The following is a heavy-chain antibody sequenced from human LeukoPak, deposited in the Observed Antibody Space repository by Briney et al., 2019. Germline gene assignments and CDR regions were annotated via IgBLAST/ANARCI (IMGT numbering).Heavy chain of an antibody. D-gene: IGHD3-9*01. CDR3: ARDHYDILTGYVPIDN. CDR1: GFTVSSNY. V-gene: IGHV3-66*01. CDR2: TYSGGST. J-gene: IGHJ4*02. Sequence: GGSLRLSCAASGFTVSSNYMSWVRQAPGKGLEWVSVTYSGGSTYYADSVKGRFTISRDNSKNTLHLQMNSLRAEDTAVYYCARDHYDILTGYVPIDNWGQGILVTVSS.